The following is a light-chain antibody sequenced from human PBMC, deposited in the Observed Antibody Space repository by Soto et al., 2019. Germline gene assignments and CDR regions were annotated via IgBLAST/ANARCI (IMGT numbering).Light chain of an antibody. Sequence: EIVLTQSPGTLSLSPGERATLSCRASQSVSSNYLAWYQQKPGQAPRLLIYGASSRATDIPDRFSGRGSGTDFTLTISRLEPEDFALYYCQQYGSSPPLTFGGGTKVEIK. CDR2: GAS. CDR1: QSVSSNY. CDR3: QQYGSSPPLT. J-gene: IGKJ4*01. V-gene: IGKV3-20*01.